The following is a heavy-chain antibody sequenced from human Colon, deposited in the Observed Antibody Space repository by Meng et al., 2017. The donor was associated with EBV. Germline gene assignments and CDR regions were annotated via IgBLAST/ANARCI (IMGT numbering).Heavy chain of an antibody. D-gene: IGHD4-17*01. CDR2: IYYGGST. J-gene: IGHJ4*02. Sequence: QVQVQESGPGLVKPSGTLSLTCAVSGTSITSSNWWSWVRQPPGKGLEWIGEIYYGGSTNYNPSLKSRVTISLDESKNQFSLRLASMTAADTAVYYCASLYGDFAFWGQGTLVTVSS. V-gene: IGHV4-4*02. CDR3: ASLYGDFAF. CDR1: GTSITSSNW.